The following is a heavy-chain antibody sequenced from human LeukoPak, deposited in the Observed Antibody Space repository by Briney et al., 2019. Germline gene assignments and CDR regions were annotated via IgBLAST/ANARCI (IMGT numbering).Heavy chain of an antibody. CDR2: TSSNGDST. CDR1: GFTFSSYA. Sequence: GGSLRLSCAASGFTFSSYAMSWVRQAPGKGLEYISATSSNGDSTYYADSVKARFTISRDNSKSTLFLQMSSLRTEDTAVYYCVKGVSAKENYFDYWGQGTLVTVSS. D-gene: IGHD6-13*01. J-gene: IGHJ4*02. CDR3: VKGVSAKENYFDY. V-gene: IGHV3-64D*06.